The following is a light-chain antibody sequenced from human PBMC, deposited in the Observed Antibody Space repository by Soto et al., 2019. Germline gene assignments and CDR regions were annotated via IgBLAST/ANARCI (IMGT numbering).Light chain of an antibody. J-gene: IGKJ3*01. CDR2: AAS. CDR3: PKYNSAPFT. CDR1: QGISNY. Sequence: DIQMTQSPSSLSASVGDRVTITCRASQGISNYLAWYQQKPGKVPKLLIYAASTLQSGVPSRFSGRGSGTDFTLTISSLQPEDVATYYCPKYNSAPFTFGPGTKVDIK. V-gene: IGKV1-27*01.